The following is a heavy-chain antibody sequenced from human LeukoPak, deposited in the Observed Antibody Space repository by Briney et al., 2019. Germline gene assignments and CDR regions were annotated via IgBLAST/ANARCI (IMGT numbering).Heavy chain of an antibody. CDR3: ARLGWGWGYSGSYPIPFAFDY. CDR2: IYTSGST. CDR1: GGSISSYY. J-gene: IGHJ4*02. D-gene: IGHD1-26*01. Sequence: SETLSLTCTVSGGSISSYYWSWIRQPAGKGLEWIGRIYTSGSTNYNPSLKSRVTMSVDTSKNQFSLKLSSVTAADTAVYYCARLGWGWGYSGSYPIPFAFDYWGQGTLVTVSS. V-gene: IGHV4-4*07.